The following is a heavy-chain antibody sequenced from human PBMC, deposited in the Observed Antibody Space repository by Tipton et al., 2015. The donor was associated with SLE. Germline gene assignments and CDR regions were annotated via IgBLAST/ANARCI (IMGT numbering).Heavy chain of an antibody. J-gene: IGHJ4*02. CDR2: IYYSGST. CDR3: AKNREYSGYLLPDY. Sequence: TLSLTCTVSGGSISSYYWSWIRQPPGKGLEWIGYIYYSGSTNYNPSLKSRVTISVDTSKNQFSLKLSSVTAADTAVYYCAKNREYSGYLLPDYWGQGILVTVSS. V-gene: IGHV4-59*08. D-gene: IGHD5-12*01. CDR1: GGSISSYY.